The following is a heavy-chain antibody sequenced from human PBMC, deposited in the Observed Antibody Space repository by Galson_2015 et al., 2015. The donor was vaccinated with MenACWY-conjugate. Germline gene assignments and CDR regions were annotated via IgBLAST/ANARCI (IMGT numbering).Heavy chain of an antibody. Sequence: SLRLSCAASGFTFSNYGMHWVRQAPGKGLEWVAVIWYDGSNRYYVDSVKGRFTISRDNSKNIVYLQMNSLRAEDTAVYYCARHSLMTTVTRGGWDVRGQGTTVTVSS. J-gene: IGHJ6*02. CDR3: ARHSLMTTVTRGGWDV. V-gene: IGHV3-33*01. CDR1: GFTFSNYG. CDR2: IWYDGSNR. D-gene: IGHD4-11*01.